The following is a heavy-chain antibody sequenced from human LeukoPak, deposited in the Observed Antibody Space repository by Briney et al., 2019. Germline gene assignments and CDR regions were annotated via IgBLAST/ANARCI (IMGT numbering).Heavy chain of an antibody. Sequence: PSATLSLTCTVSGDPVRSGDFYWSWIRQSPGRGLQWIAYTHHTGSSNYSPSLRSRVTISMDTSKKQFSLKLSSVTAADTAVYYCARARLGYRVGMDVWGQGTTVTVSS. J-gene: IGHJ6*02. D-gene: IGHD2-15*01. V-gene: IGHV4-61*08. CDR1: GDPVRSGDFY. CDR3: ARARLGYRVGMDV. CDR2: THHTGSS.